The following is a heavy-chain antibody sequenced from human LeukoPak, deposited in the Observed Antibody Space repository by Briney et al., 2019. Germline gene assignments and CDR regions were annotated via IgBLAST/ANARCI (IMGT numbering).Heavy chain of an antibody. CDR3: ASLKNYYGSSGYLVTDAFDI. D-gene: IGHD3-22*01. Sequence: ASEKVSCKASGYTFTSYGLSWVRQAPGQVLEWMGWISTYNGNTHYAQKFQGRVTMTTDTSTSTAYMELRSLKSDDTAVYYCASLKNYYGSSGYLVTDAFDIWGQGTMVTVSS. CDR2: ISTYNGNT. CDR1: GYTFTSYG. J-gene: IGHJ3*02. V-gene: IGHV1-18*01.